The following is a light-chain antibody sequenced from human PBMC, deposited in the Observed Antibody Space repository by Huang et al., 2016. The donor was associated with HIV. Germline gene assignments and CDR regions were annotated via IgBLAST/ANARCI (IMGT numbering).Light chain of an antibody. J-gene: IGKJ1*01. Sequence: EIVMTQSPATLSVSPGERATLSCRASQSFSSNLAWYQQNPGQAPRLLIYGASTRATGIPARFSGSGSGTEFTLTISSLQSEDFAVYYCQQYNNWPQTFGQGTKVEIK. CDR1: QSFSSN. CDR2: GAS. CDR3: QQYNNWPQT. V-gene: IGKV3-15*01.